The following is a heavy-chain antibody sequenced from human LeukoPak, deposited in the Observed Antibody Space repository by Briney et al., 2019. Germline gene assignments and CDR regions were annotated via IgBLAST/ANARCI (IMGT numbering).Heavy chain of an antibody. V-gene: IGHV4-61*01. Sequence: SETLSLTCTVSGGSVSSISYYWTWIRQSPGKGLEWIGHIYQNGNTNYFPSLETRVTISVDTSKNQFSLKLRSVTAADTAVYSCAKVSEGWPYFFDSWGQGIQATVSS. CDR1: GGSVSSISYY. CDR2: IYQNGNT. J-gene: IGHJ4*02. CDR3: AKVSEGWPYFFDS. D-gene: IGHD6-19*01.